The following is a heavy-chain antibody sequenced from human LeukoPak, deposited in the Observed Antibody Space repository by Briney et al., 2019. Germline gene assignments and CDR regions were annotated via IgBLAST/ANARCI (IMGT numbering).Heavy chain of an antibody. D-gene: IGHD3-22*01. CDR1: GYTFSSHS. Sequence: GGSLRLSCAASGYTFSSHSMNWVRQAPGKGLEWVSYISSSSSTIYYADSVKGRFTISRDNAKNSLYLQMNSLRAEDTAVYYCARGAYYYEDWGQGTLVTVSS. J-gene: IGHJ4*02. CDR2: ISSSSSTI. V-gene: IGHV3-48*01. CDR3: ARGAYYYED.